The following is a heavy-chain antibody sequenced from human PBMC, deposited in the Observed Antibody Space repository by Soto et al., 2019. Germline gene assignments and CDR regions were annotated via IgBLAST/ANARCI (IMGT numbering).Heavy chain of an antibody. J-gene: IGHJ1*01. CDR1: GFSLSTSGVG. D-gene: IGHD3-10*01. CDR3: AHSTRGAAWYVHFQH. CDR2: IYWNDDK. V-gene: IGHV2-5*01. Sequence: QITLKESRPTLVKPTQTLTLTCTFSGFSLSTSGVGVGWIRQPPGKALEWLALIYWNDDKRYSPSLKSRLTITKDTSKNQEVLTMTNMDPVDTATYYCAHSTRGAAWYVHFQHWGQGTLVTVSS.